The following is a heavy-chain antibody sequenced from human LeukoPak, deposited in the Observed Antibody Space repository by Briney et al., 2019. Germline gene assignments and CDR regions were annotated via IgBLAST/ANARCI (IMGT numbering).Heavy chain of an antibody. J-gene: IGHJ6*02. V-gene: IGHV3-30*18. CDR2: ISYDGSNK. CDR3: AKGLDYDFWSGYLYYYYGMDV. CDR1: GFTFSSYG. D-gene: IGHD3-3*01. Sequence: PGGSLRLSCAASGFTFSSYGMYWVRQAPGKGLEWVAVISYDGSNKYYADSVKGRFTISRDNSKNTLYLQMNSLRAEDTAVYYCAKGLDYDFWSGYLYYYYGMDVWGQGTTVTVSS.